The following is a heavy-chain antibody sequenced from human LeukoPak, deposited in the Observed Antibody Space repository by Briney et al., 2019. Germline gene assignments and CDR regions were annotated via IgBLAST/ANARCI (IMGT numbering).Heavy chain of an antibody. CDR1: GYTSTSYY. J-gene: IGHJ4*02. D-gene: IGHD2-15*01. CDR3: ARSSLFTRYCSGGSCPSSY. Sequence: GASVKVSCKASGYTSTSYYMHWVRQAPGQGLEWMGIINPSGGSTSYAQKFQGRVTMTRDTSTSTVYMELSSLRSEDTAVYYCARSSLFTRYCSGGSCPSSYWGQGTLVTVSS. CDR2: INPSGGST. V-gene: IGHV1-46*01.